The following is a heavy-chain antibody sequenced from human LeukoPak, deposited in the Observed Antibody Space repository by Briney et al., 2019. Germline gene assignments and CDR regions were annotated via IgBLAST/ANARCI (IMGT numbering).Heavy chain of an antibody. D-gene: IGHD3-22*01. CDR2: IYPRDSDT. V-gene: IGHV5-51*01. CDR3: ARIRTSDSAVDY. Sequence: GESLKISCKGSGYSFSSDWIGWVRQMPGKGLEWMGIIYPRDSDTRYSPSLQGQVTISADKSISTAYLQWSSLKASDTAMYYCARIRTSDSAVDYWGQGTLVTVSS. CDR1: GYSFSSDW. J-gene: IGHJ4*02.